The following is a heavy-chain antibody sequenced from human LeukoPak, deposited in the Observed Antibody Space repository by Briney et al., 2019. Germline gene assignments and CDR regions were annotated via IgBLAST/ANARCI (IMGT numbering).Heavy chain of an antibody. CDR2: ISWNSGSI. J-gene: IGHJ6*02. CDR3: ARALPITMIVVVYPGGMDV. D-gene: IGHD3-22*01. Sequence: GRSLRLSCAASGFTFDDYAMHWVRQAPGKGLEWVSGISWNSGSIGYADSVKGRFTISRDNAKNSLYLQMNSLRAEDTAVYYCARALPITMIVVVYPGGMDVWGQGTTVTVSS. CDR1: GFTFDDYA. V-gene: IGHV3-9*01.